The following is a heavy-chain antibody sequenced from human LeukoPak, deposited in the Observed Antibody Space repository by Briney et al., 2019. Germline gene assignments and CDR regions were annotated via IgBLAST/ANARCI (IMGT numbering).Heavy chain of an antibody. Sequence: PSQTLSLTCTVSGGSISSGSYYWRWIRQPAGKGLEWIGRIYTSGSTNYNPSLKSRVTISVDTSKNQFSLKLSSVTAADTAVYYCARGSDYGDCVPYYFDYWGQGTLVTVSS. D-gene: IGHD4-17*01. CDR1: GGSISSGSYY. J-gene: IGHJ4*02. CDR2: IYTSGST. CDR3: ARGSDYGDCVPYYFDY. V-gene: IGHV4-61*02.